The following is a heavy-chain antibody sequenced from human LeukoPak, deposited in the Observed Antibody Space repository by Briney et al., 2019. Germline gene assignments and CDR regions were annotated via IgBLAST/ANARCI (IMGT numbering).Heavy chain of an antibody. CDR1: GFTFSSYG. Sequence: TGGSLRLSCAASGFTFSSYGMHWVRQAPGKGLEWVAVIWYDGSNKYYADSVKGRFTISRDNSKNTLYLQMNSLRAEDTAVFYCARDQARYCSSTSCFYGMDVWGQGTTVTVSS. CDR3: ARDQARYCSSTSCFYGMDV. J-gene: IGHJ6*02. V-gene: IGHV3-33*01. D-gene: IGHD2-2*01. CDR2: IWYDGSNK.